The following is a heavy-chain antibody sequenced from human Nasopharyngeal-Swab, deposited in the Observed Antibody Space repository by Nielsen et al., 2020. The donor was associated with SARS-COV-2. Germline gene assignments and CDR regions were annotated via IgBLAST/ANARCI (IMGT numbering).Heavy chain of an antibody. CDR1: GFTFSDSA. D-gene: IGHD2-15*01. V-gene: IGHV3-73*01. CDR2: IRSKGNTYAT. Sequence: GGSLRLSCAASGFTFSDSAIHWVRQASGKGLEWVGRIRSKGNTYATAYAASVKGRFIIFRDDPTNTAYLQMKSLKTEDTAMYYCTRCGGGCYSGRDYWGQGTLVTVSS. CDR3: TRCGGGCYSGRDY. J-gene: IGHJ4*02.